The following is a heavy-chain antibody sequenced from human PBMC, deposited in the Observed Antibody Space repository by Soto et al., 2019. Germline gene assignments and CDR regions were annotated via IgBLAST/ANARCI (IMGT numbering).Heavy chain of an antibody. CDR1: GGTFSSYA. J-gene: IGHJ6*02. V-gene: IGHV1-69*12. D-gene: IGHD3-10*01. CDR3: AREGGSVLVTSHYYYYYGMDV. CDR2: IIPIFGTA. Sequence: QVQLVQSGAEVKKPGSSVKVSCKASGGTFSSYAISWVRQAPGQGLEWMGGIIPIFGTANYAQKFQGRVTITADESTSTADMELSSLRSEDTAVYYCAREGGSVLVTSHYYYYYGMDVWGQGTTVTVSS.